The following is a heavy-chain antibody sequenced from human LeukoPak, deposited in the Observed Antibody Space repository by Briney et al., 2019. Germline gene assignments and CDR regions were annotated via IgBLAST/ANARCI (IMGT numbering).Heavy chain of an antibody. CDR3: ARDVYPTGPSDS. J-gene: IGHJ4*02. V-gene: IGHV3-7*03. D-gene: IGHD2-21*01. Sequence: GSLRLSCAASGFTFNKYWMSWVRQPPGKGLEWVANIEQDGSETHYVDSVKGRFTISRNNAENSLYLQMNSLRAEDTAVYYCARDVYPTGPSDSWGQGTLVSVSS. CDR1: GFTFNKYW. CDR2: IEQDGSET.